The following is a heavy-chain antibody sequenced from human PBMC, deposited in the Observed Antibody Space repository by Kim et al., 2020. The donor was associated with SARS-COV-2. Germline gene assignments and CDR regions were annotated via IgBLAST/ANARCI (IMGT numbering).Heavy chain of an antibody. CDR3: ARGPEGLSITMVRGRLMDFDY. Sequence: ASVKVSCKASGYTFTGYYMHWVRRAPGQGLEWMGWINPNSGGTNYAQKFQGRVTMTRDTSISTAYMELSRLRSDDTAVYYCARGPEGLSITMVRGRLMDFDYWGQGTLVTVSS. D-gene: IGHD3-10*01. CDR2: INPNSGGT. V-gene: IGHV1-2*02. CDR1: GYTFTGYY. J-gene: IGHJ4*02.